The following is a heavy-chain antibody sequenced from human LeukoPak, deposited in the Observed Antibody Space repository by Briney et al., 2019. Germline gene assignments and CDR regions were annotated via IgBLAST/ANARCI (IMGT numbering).Heavy chain of an antibody. Sequence: VKVSCKASGGTFSSYANSWVRQAPGQGLEWMGGIIPIFGTANYAQKFQGRVTITADESTSTAYVELSSLRSEDTAVYYCARVSPSQQLVRGGPFDYWGQGTLVTVSS. D-gene: IGHD6-13*01. CDR3: ARVSPSQQLVRGGPFDY. V-gene: IGHV1-69*13. J-gene: IGHJ4*02. CDR2: IIPIFGTA. CDR1: GGTFSSYA.